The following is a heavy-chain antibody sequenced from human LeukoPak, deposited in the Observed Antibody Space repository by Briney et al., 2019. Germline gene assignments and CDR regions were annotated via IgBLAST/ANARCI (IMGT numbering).Heavy chain of an antibody. D-gene: IGHD6-13*01. CDR2: ISNDGTNK. CDR1: GFTISSYA. Sequence: GGTLRLSCAASGFTISSYAMHWVRNAQATGLEWVGAISNDGTNKYYAGPVKGRFTTSRDHSKHTLYLQINSLKAEDTAGHYCARCAASSWYFYYYGMDVWGQGTKVTVSS. J-gene: IGHJ6*02. CDR3: ARCAASSWYFYYYGMDV. V-gene: IGHV3-30-3*01.